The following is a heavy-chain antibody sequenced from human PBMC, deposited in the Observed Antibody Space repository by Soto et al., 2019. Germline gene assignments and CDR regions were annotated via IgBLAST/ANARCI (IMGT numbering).Heavy chain of an antibody. CDR1: GDSIYTYY. D-gene: IGHD3-22*01. J-gene: IGHJ4*02. V-gene: IGHV4-59*08. Sequence: SETLSLTCTVSGDSIYTYYWNWIRQPPGKGLEWIGYIYYSGSTNYNPSLKSRVTISVDTSKNQFSLKVRSVTATDTAVYYCARSGDSSGPSFGFFDYWGQGTLVTVSS. CDR2: IYYSGST. CDR3: ARSGDSSGPSFGFFDY.